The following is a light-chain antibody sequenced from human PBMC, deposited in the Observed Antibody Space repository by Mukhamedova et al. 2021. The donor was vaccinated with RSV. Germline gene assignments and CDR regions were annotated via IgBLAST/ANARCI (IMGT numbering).Light chain of an antibody. Sequence: LSCRASQSFSSSYLAWYQQKPGQAPRLLIYGTFSRATGIPDRFSGSGSGTDFPLTISRVEPEDFAVYFCQQYGAALPYSFGQGTRL. V-gene: IGKV3-20*01. J-gene: IGKJ2*03. CDR2: GTF. CDR3: QQYGAALPYS. CDR1: QSFSSSY.